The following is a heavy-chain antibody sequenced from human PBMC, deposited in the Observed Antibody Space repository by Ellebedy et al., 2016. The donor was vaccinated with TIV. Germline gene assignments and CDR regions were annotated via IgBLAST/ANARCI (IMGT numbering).Heavy chain of an antibody. J-gene: IGHJ5*02. CDR2: INHSGST. CDR3: AREGILGYCSGGSCYPWFDP. D-gene: IGHD2-15*01. Sequence: MPWGSLRLSCAVYGGSFSGYYWSWIRQLPGKGLEWIGEINHSGSTNYNPSLKSRVTISVDTSKNQFSLKLSSVTAADTAVYYCAREGILGYCSGGSCYPWFDPWGQGTLVTVSS. V-gene: IGHV4-34*01. CDR1: GGSFSGYY.